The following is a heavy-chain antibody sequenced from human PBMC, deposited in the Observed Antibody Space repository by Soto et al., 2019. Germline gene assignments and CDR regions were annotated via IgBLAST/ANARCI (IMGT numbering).Heavy chain of an antibody. D-gene: IGHD2-15*01. J-gene: IGHJ5*02. CDR1: GYTFTSYG. V-gene: IGHV1-18*01. CDR2: ISAYNGNT. Sequence: QVQLVQSGAEVKKPGASVKVSCKASGYTFTSYGISWVRQAPGQGLEWMGWISAYNGNTNYAQKLQGRVTMTTDTSTSTAYMGLRSLRSDDTAVYYCAGARHSSGRDEGYWFDPWGQGTLVTVSS. CDR3: AGARHSSGRDEGYWFDP.